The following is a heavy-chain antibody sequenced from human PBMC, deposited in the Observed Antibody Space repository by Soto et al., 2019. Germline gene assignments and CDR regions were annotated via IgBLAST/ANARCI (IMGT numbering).Heavy chain of an antibody. CDR2: TWYDESIK. J-gene: IGHJ5*02. Sequence: PVGSLRLSCAAYGFTFSDYGMHWVRQAPGKGLEWVALTWYDESIKVYADSVKGRFTISRDNSKSTLYLEMNNLRVEDTAVYYCARDYSAGAGENCFDPWGHGTLVTVSS. D-gene: IGHD1-26*01. CDR1: GFTFSDYG. V-gene: IGHV3-33*01. CDR3: ARDYSAGAGENCFDP.